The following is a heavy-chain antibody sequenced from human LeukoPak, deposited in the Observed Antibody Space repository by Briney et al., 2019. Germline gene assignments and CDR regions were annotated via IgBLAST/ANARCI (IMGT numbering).Heavy chain of an antibody. D-gene: IGHD3-10*01. CDR2: TIPIFGTA. V-gene: IGHV1-69*06. CDR3: ARDGLLWFGELTIDY. Sequence: ASVKVSCKASGGTFSSYAISWVRQAPGQGLEWMGGTIPIFGTANYAQKFQGRVTITADKSTSTAYMELRSLRSDDTAVYYCARDGLLWFGELTIDYWGQGTLVTVSS. CDR1: GGTFSSYA. J-gene: IGHJ4*02.